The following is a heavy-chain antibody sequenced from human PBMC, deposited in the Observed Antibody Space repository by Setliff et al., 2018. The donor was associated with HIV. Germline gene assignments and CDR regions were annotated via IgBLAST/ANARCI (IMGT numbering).Heavy chain of an antibody. D-gene: IGHD3-9*01. J-gene: IGHJ4*02. CDR3: AYYDILTGLDY. V-gene: IGHV1-24*01. CDR1: GYTLTELC. CDR2: FDPEDGET. Sequence: ASVKVSCKISGYTLTELCIHWVRQAPGKGLEWMANFDPEDGETFYAQKFQGRLTMTEDTSTDTTYMELSSLRSDDKAMYYCAYYDILTGLDYWGQGTLVTVSS.